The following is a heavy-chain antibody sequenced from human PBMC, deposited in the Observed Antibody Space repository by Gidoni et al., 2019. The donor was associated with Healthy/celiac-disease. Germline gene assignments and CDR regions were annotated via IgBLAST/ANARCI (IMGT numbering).Heavy chain of an antibody. CDR1: GYTFTSYG. V-gene: IGHV1-18*01. CDR3: ARTDGRYQLPREVDAFDI. J-gene: IGHJ3*02. D-gene: IGHD2-2*01. CDR2: ISAYNGNT. Sequence: QVQLVQSGAEVKKPGASVKVSCKAPGYTFTSYGISWVRQAPGQGLEWMGWISAYNGNTNYAQKLKGRVTMTTDTSTSTDYMELRSLRSDDTAVYYCARTDGRYQLPREVDAFDIWGQGTMVTVSS.